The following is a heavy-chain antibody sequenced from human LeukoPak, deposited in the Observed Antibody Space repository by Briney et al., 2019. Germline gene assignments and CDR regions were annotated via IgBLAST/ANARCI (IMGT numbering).Heavy chain of an antibody. CDR3: ARAGIAADFDY. D-gene: IGHD6-13*01. CDR1: GSTFSSYS. CDR2: ISSSSSYI. J-gene: IGHJ4*02. Sequence: GGSLRLSCAASGSTFSSYSMNWVRQAPGKGLEWVSSISSSSSYIYYADSVKGRFTISRDNAKNSLYLQMNSLRAEDTAVYYCARAGIAADFDYWGQGALVTVSS. V-gene: IGHV3-21*01.